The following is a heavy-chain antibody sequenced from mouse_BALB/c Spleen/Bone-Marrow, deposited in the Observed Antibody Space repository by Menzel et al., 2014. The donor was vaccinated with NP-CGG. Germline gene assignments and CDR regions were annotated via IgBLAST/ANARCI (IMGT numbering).Heavy chain of an antibody. V-gene: IGHV10-1*02. CDR3: VRGIYYYGSNYKNSALDY. Sequence: EVQGVESGGGLVQLKGLLKLSCAASGFTFNTFAMNWVRQAPGKGLEWVARIRSKSNNFATYYADSVKDRFTISRDDSQSMLYLQMNNLKTEDTAMYYCVRGIYYYGSNYKNSALDYWGQGTSVTVSS. CDR1: GFTFNTFA. D-gene: IGHD1-1*01. J-gene: IGHJ4*01. CDR2: IRSKSNNFAT.